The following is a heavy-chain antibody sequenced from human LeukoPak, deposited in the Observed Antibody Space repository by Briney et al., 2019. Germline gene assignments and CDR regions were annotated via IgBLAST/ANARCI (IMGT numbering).Heavy chain of an antibody. CDR3: AKDDAWLRFGE. V-gene: IGHV3-23*01. CDR2: INGSGDDT. J-gene: IGHJ4*02. Sequence: PGGSLRLSCAASGFNFSSFAMNWVRQAPGKGLEWVSGINGSGDDTSYADSVKGRFTISRDNSKNTLYLEVISLTAEDTAVYYCAKDDAWLRFGEWSQGTLVTVSS. CDR1: GFNFSSFA. D-gene: IGHD3-10*01.